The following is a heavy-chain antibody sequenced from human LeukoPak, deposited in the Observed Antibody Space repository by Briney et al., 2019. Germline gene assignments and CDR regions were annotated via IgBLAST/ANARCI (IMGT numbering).Heavy chain of an antibody. CDR3: ARLFGGVTTFDY. Sequence: PGGSLRLSCAASGFSCGNFWMSWLRQAPGRGLQWVASMKGDGSPTYYVDSVKGRFIISRDNARNSLYLQMNSLRAEDTAVYYCARLFGGVTTFDYWGQGALVTVSS. CDR1: GFSCGNFW. V-gene: IGHV3-7*01. J-gene: IGHJ4*02. CDR2: MKGDGSPT. D-gene: IGHD2-8*02.